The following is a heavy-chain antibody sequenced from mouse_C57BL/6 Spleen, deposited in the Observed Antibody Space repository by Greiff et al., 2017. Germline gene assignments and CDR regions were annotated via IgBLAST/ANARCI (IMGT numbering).Heavy chain of an antibody. CDR2: IISDGSST. CDR3: ARDSGSSHYFDY. CDR1: GFTFSDYY. V-gene: IGHV5-16*01. Sequence: EVKLMQSEGGLVQPGSSMKLSCTASGFTFSDYYMAWVRRVPEKGLEWVANIISDGSSTYYLDSLKSRFIISRDNAKNILYLQMSSLKSEDTATYYCARDSGSSHYFDYWGQGTTLTVSS. J-gene: IGHJ2*01. D-gene: IGHD1-1*01.